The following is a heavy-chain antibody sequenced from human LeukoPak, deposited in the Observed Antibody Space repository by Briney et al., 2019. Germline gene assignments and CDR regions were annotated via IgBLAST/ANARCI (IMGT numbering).Heavy chain of an antibody. Sequence: PGGSLRLSCAASGFTFSSYSMNWVRRAPGKGLEWVSSISSSSSYIYYADSVKGRFTISRDNAKNSLYLQMNSLRAEDTAVYYCARTDYDSSGYYGEDFDYWGQGTLVTVSS. D-gene: IGHD3-22*01. CDR3: ARTDYDSSGYYGEDFDY. CDR2: ISSSSSYI. J-gene: IGHJ4*02. CDR1: GFTFSSYS. V-gene: IGHV3-21*01.